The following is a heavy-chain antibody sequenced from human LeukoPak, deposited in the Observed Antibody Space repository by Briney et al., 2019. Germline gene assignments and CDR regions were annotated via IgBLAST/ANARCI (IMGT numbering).Heavy chain of an antibody. Sequence: GSLRLSCAASGFTFSSYSMNWVRQAPGKGLEWVSSISSSSNYIYYVDSLKGRFTISRDNAKNSLYLQMNSLRAEDTAVYCCARETYCTSTTCPIGDHFDYWGQGTLVTVSS. CDR3: ARETYCTSTTCPIGDHFDY. J-gene: IGHJ4*02. V-gene: IGHV3-21*01. CDR1: GFTFSSYS. D-gene: IGHD2-2*01. CDR2: ISSSSNYI.